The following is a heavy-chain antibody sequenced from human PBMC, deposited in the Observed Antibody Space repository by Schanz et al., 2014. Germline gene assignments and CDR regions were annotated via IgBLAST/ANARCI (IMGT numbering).Heavy chain of an antibody. V-gene: IGHV3-53*01. D-gene: IGHD5-12*01. J-gene: IGHJ3*01. CDR3: ARYGGRDGYNLAFDV. CDR1: GFTVNTNY. CDR2: MYINSGST. Sequence: EVQLVESGGGLIQPGGSLRLSCAVSGFTVNTNYMSWVRQAPGKGLEWITSMYINSGSTQYADSVKGRFIISRDSSKNTIFLQMNSLRADDTAVYFCARYGGRDGYNLAFDVWGQGTLVTVSS.